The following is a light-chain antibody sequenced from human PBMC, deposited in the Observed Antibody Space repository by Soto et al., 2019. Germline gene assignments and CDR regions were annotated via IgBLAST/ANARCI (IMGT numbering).Light chain of an antibody. V-gene: IGKV1-5*01. CDR1: QSISSW. CDR2: DAS. CDR3: QQYNSYPLT. J-gene: IGKJ4*01. Sequence: DIQMTQSPSTLSSSVGDRVTITCRASQSISSWLAWYKQKPGKAPKVLIFDASSLESGVPSRVSGSGSGTEFTLTISSLQPDDFETYYCQQYNSYPLTFGGGTKVDIK.